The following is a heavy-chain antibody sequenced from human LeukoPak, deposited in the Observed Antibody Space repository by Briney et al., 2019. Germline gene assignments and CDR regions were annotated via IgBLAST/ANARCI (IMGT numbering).Heavy chain of an antibody. CDR3: AKDLPHSSSPPAD. J-gene: IGHJ4*02. CDR1: GFTVSSNE. D-gene: IGHD6-13*01. Sequence: PGGSLRLSCAASGFTVSSNEMSWVRQAPGKGLEWVSAISGSGGSTYYADSVKGRFTISRDNSKNTLYLQMNSLRAEDTAVYYCAKDLPHSSSPPADWGQGTLVTVSS. CDR2: ISGSGGST. V-gene: IGHV3-23*01.